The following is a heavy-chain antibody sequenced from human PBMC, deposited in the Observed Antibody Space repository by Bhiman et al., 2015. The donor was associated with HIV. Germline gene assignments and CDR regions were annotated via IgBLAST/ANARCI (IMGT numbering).Heavy chain of an antibody. CDR1: GFTFDDYG. Sequence: EVQLVESGGGVVRPGGSLRLSCAASGFTFDDYGMSWVRQAPGKGLEWVSGRNGGSTGYADSVKGRFTISRDNAKNSLYVQMNSLRAEDTALYYCARDMRRYCSGGSCPNNYWGQGTLVTVSS. CDR3: ARDMRRYCSGGSCPNNY. D-gene: IGHD2-15*01. J-gene: IGHJ4*02. V-gene: IGHV3-20*04. CDR2: RNGGST.